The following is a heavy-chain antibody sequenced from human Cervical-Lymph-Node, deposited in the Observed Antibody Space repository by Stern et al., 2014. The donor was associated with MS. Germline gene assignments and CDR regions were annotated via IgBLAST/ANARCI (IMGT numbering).Heavy chain of an antibody. CDR2: IYYSGST. Sequence: VQLVESGPGLVKPSQTLSLTCTVSGGSIISGGYYWSWIRPHPGKGLEWIGYIYYSGSTDYNPSLKSRVTISVDTSKNQFSLKLSSVNAADTAVYYCARENLVATSAHSFDYWGQGTLVTVSS. V-gene: IGHV4-31*03. D-gene: IGHD5-12*01. CDR3: ARENLVATSAHSFDY. J-gene: IGHJ4*02. CDR1: GGSIISGGYY.